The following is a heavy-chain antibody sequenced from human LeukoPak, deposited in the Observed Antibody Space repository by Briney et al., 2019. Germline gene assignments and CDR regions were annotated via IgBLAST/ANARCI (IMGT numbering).Heavy chain of an antibody. Sequence: SETLSLTCTVSGYSISTSNWWGWIRQPPGKGLEWIGSIYYSGSTYYNPSLKSRVTISVDTSKNQFSLKLSSVTAADTAVYYCARHGTYYYDSSGYYPSGYYFDYWGQGTLVTVSS. J-gene: IGHJ4*02. CDR3: ARHGTYYYDSSGYYPSGYYFDY. V-gene: IGHV4-39*01. CDR1: GYSISTSNW. CDR2: IYYSGST. D-gene: IGHD3-22*01.